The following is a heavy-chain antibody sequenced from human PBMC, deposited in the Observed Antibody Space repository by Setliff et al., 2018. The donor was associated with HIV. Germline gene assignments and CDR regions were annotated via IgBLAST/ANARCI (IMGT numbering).Heavy chain of an antibody. CDR1: GYTFTSYA. J-gene: IGHJ4*02. Sequence: ASVKVSCKASGYTFTSYAMHWVRQAPGQRLEWMGWINAGNGNTKYSQKLQGRVTITRDTSASTAYMELSSLRSEDTAVYYCARVGVYVWGSYRYLDYWGQGTLVTVSS. D-gene: IGHD3-16*02. CDR2: INAGNGNT. V-gene: IGHV1-3*01. CDR3: ARVGVYVWGSYRYLDY.